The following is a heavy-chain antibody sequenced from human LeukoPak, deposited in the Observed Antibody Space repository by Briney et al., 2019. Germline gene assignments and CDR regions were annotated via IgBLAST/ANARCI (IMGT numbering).Heavy chain of an antibody. D-gene: IGHD4-23*01. CDR2: IIPIFGTA. CDR3: ARSGDYGGNLVYDY. CDR1: GGTFSSYA. Sequence: ASVRVSCKASGGTFSSYAISWVRQAPGQGLEWMGRIIPIFGTANYAQKFQGRVTITTDESTSTAYMELSSLRSEDTAVYYCARSGDYGGNLVYDYWGQGTLVTVSS. J-gene: IGHJ4*02. V-gene: IGHV1-69*05.